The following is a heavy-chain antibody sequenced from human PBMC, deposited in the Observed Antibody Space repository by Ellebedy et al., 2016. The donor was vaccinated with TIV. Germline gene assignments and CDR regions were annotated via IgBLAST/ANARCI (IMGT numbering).Heavy chain of an antibody. Sequence: GESLKISCAASGFTFSSYSMNWVRQAPGKGLEWVSSISSSSSYIYYADSVKGRFTISRDNAKNSLYLQMNSLRAEDTAVYYCARDRDEYYYDSSGYYWVWGQGTTVTVSS. CDR3: ARDRDEYYYDSSGYYWV. J-gene: IGHJ6*02. D-gene: IGHD3-22*01. V-gene: IGHV3-21*01. CDR1: GFTFSSYS. CDR2: ISSSSSYI.